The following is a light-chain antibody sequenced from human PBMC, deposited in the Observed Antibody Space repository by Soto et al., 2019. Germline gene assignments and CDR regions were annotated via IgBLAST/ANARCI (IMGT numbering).Light chain of an antibody. V-gene: IGLV2-11*01. Sequence: QSALTQPRSVSGSPGQSVAISCTGTSSDVGAYDYVSWYQQHPGKAPKLMIYDVTKRPSGVPDRFSGSKSGNTASLTISGLQREDESDDYCCSFGCSPYGFGTGTKLTVL. CDR3: CSFGCSPYG. J-gene: IGLJ1*01. CDR1: SSDVGAYDY. CDR2: DVT.